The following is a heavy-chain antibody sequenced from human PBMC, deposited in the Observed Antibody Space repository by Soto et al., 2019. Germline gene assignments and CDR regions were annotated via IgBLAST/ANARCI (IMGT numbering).Heavy chain of an antibody. CDR1: GFSFSTYD. CDR3: ARVIYGGWSTIKDYYYYAMDV. Sequence: HPGGSLRLSCAASGFSFSTYDMNWVRQAPGKGLEWVSYISGGSSRIFYADSVKGRFTISSDNAKNSLYLQMNSLRDEDTGVYYCARVIYGGWSTIKDYYYYAMDVWGQGTTVTVSS. CDR2: ISGGSSRI. D-gene: IGHD5-12*01. V-gene: IGHV3-48*02. J-gene: IGHJ6*02.